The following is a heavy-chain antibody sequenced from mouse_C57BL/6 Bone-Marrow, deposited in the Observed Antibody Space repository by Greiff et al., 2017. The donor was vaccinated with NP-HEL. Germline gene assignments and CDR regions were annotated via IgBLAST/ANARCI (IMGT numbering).Heavy chain of an antibody. CDR2: IDPSDSYT. V-gene: IGHV1-50*01. J-gene: IGHJ2*01. Sequence: VQLQQSGAELVKPGASVKLSCKASGYTFTSYWMQWVKQRPGQGLEWIGEIDPSDSYTNYNQKFKGKATLTVDTSSSTAYMQLSSLTSEDSAVYYCARECIYYYFDYWGQGTTLTVSS. D-gene: IGHD1-1*01. CDR3: ARECIYYYFDY. CDR1: GYTFTSYW.